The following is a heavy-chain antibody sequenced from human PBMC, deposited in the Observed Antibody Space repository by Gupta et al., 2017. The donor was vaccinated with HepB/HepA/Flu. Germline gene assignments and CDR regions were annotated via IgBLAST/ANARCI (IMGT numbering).Heavy chain of an antibody. D-gene: IGHD2-15*01. J-gene: IGHJ4*02. CDR2: ISGDGGST. V-gene: IGHV3-43*02. CDR3: AKEIRELVVVVAATPDY. CDR1: GFTFDDYA. Sequence: EVQLVESGGGVVQPGGSLRLSCAASGFTFDDYAMHWVRQAPGKGLEWVSLISGDGGSTYYADSVKGRFTISRDNSKNSLYLQMNSLRTEDTALYYCAKEIRELVVVVAATPDYWGQGTLVTVSS.